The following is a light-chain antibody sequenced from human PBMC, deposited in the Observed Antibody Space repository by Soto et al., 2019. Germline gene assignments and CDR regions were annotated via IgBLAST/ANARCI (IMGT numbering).Light chain of an antibody. CDR2: GAS. CDR1: QSVGSN. Sequence: ETVMTQSPATLSVSPGERATLSCRASQSVGSNLAWYQQKPGQAPRLLIYGASTRATGIPARFSGSGSGTEFTLTISSLQSEDFAVYYCHQYNNWPPLTFGGGTKVEIE. V-gene: IGKV3-15*01. CDR3: HQYNNWPPLT. J-gene: IGKJ4*01.